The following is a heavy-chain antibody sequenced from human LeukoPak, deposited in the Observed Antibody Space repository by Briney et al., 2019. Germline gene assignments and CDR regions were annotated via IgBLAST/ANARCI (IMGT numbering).Heavy chain of an antibody. Sequence: SETLSLTCTVSGGSISSYYWNWIRQPPGKGLEWIGYIYYSGSTNYNPSLKSRVTISVDTSKNQFSLKLSSVTAADTAVYYCARVRDGYNREFDYWGQGTLVTVSS. J-gene: IGHJ4*02. CDR1: GGSISSYY. CDR3: ARVRDGYNREFDY. D-gene: IGHD5-24*01. CDR2: IYYSGST. V-gene: IGHV4-59*01.